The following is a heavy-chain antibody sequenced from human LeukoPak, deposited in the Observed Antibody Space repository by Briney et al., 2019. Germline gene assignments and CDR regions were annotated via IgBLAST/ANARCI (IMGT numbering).Heavy chain of an antibody. CDR1: GYTFTSYG. CDR2: ISAYNGNT. CDR3: AKAVAGSLYDYYYYMDV. Sequence: ASVKVSCKASGYTFTSYGISWVRQAPGQGLEWMGWISAYNGNTNYAQKLQGRVTMTTDTSTSTAYMELRSLRSDDTAVYYCAKAVAGSLYDYYYYMDVWGKGTTVTVSS. V-gene: IGHV1-18*01. J-gene: IGHJ6*03. D-gene: IGHD6-19*01.